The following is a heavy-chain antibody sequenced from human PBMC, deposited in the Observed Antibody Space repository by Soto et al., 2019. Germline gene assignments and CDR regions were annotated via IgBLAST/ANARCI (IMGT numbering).Heavy chain of an antibody. CDR2: ISGSGGST. CDR1: GFTFSSYA. CDR3: AKDRAITMIVVVNYFDY. D-gene: IGHD3-22*01. Sequence: GGALRLSCSASGFTFSSYAMSWVRQAPGKGLEWVSAISGSGGSTYYADSVKGRFTISRDNSKNTLYLQMDSLRAEDTAVYYCAKDRAITMIVVVNYFDYWGQGTLVTVSS. V-gene: IGHV3-23*01. J-gene: IGHJ4*02.